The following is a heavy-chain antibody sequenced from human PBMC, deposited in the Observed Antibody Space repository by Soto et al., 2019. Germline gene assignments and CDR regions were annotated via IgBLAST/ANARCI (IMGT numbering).Heavy chain of an antibody. CDR2: IYYSGST. CDR1: GGSISSYY. D-gene: IGHD3-10*01. J-gene: IGHJ6*02. Sequence: PSETLSLTCTVSGGSISSYYWSWIRQPPGKGLEWIGYIYYSGSTNYNPSLKSRVTISVDTSKNQFSLKLSSVTAADMAVYYCARDGGSGTNYYYGMDVWGQGTTVTVSS. V-gene: IGHV4-59*01. CDR3: ARDGGSGTNYYYGMDV.